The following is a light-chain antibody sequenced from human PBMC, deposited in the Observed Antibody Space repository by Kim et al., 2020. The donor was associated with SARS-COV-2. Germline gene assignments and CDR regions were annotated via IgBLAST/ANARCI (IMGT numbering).Light chain of an antibody. Sequence: ASGGDRVTITCRASQGSSSWLAWYQQKPGKAPNLLIYAASSLQSGVPSRFSGSGSGTDFTLTISSLQPEDFATYYCQQANSFPALTFGGGTKLEI. CDR2: AAS. J-gene: IGKJ4*01. CDR1: QGSSSW. CDR3: QQANSFPALT. V-gene: IGKV1D-12*01.